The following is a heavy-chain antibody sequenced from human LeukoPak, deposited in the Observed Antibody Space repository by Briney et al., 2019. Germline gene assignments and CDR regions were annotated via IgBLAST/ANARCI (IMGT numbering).Heavy chain of an antibody. V-gene: IGHV4-38-2*01. CDR2: IYHSGST. J-gene: IGHJ4*02. D-gene: IGHD3-22*01. CDR1: GYSISSGYY. Sequence: SETLSLTCAVSGYSISSGYYWGWIRQPPGKGLEWIGSIYHSGSTYYTPSLKSRVTISVDTSKNQFSLKLSSVTAADTAVYYCASYPGYYDSSGYYSTDYFDYWGQGTLVTVSS. CDR3: ASYPGYYDSSGYYSTDYFDY.